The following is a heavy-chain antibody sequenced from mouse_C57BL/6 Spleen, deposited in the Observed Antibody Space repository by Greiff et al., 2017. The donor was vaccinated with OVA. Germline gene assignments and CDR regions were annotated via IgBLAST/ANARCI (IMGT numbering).Heavy chain of an antibody. V-gene: IGHV10-3*01. D-gene: IGHD2-1*01. CDR3: VRGEDYYGNYGAMDY. J-gene: IGHJ4*01. Sequence: VKDRFTISRDDSQSMLYLQMNNLKTEDTAMYYCVRGEDYYGNYGAMDYWGQGTAVTVSS.